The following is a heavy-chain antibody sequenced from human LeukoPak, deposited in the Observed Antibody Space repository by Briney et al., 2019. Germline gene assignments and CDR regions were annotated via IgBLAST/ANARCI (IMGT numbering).Heavy chain of an antibody. J-gene: IGHJ4*02. Sequence: GGSLRLSCAASGFTFSSYSMNWVRQAPGKGLEWVSSISSSSSYIYYADSVKGRFTISRDNAKNSLYLQMNSLRAEDTAVYYCARDEAAGSGRDYWGQGTLVTVSS. D-gene: IGHD6-25*01. CDR1: GFTFSSYS. CDR3: ARDEAAGSGRDY. V-gene: IGHV3-21*01. CDR2: ISSSSSYI.